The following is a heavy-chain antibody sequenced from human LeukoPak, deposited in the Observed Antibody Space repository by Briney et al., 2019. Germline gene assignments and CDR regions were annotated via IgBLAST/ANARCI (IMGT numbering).Heavy chain of an antibody. CDR1: GFTFSDYY. CDR2: ISSSGSTI. J-gene: IGHJ4*02. Sequence: GGSLRLSCAASGFTFSDYYMSWIRQAPGKGLEWVSYISSSGSTIYYADSVKGRFTIPRDNAKNSLYLQMNSLRAEDTAVYYCARDSGYCSGGSCAFDYWGQGTLVTVSS. D-gene: IGHD2-15*01. CDR3: ARDSGYCSGGSCAFDY. V-gene: IGHV3-11*01.